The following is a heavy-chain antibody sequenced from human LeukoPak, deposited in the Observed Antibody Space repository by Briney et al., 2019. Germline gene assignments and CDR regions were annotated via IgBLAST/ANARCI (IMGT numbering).Heavy chain of an antibody. CDR1: GGSISSYY. V-gene: IGHV4-59*08. Sequence: PSETLSLTCTVSGGSISSYYWSWIRQPPGKGLEWIGYIYYSGSTNYNPSLKSRVTISVDTSKNQFSLKLSSVTAADTAVYYCARHRPNDYGGNSGVFDYWGQGTLVTVSP. CDR3: ARHRPNDYGGNSGVFDY. J-gene: IGHJ4*02. D-gene: IGHD4-23*01. CDR2: IYYSGST.